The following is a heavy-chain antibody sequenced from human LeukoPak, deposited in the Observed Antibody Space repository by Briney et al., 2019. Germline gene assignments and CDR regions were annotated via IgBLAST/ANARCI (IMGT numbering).Heavy chain of an antibody. CDR2: ISGSGGST. J-gene: IGHJ4*02. Sequence: HSGASLRLSCAASGFTFSSYAMSWVRQAPGKGLEWVSAISGSGGSTYYADSVKGRFTISRDNSKNTLYLQMNSLRAEDTAVYYCARANDFRSGYYTSAFDYWGQGTLVTVSS. V-gene: IGHV3-23*01. CDR3: ARANDFRSGYYTSAFDY. D-gene: IGHD3-3*01. CDR1: GFTFSSYA.